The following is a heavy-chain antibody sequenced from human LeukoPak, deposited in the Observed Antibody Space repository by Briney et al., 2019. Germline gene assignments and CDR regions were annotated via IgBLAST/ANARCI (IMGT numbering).Heavy chain of an antibody. CDR3: ASNSDY. Sequence: PGGSRRPSWAASGFTFRSYWMHWVRQAPGKGLVWVSRINSDGSSTSYADSVKGRFTISRDNAKNTLYLQMNSLRAEDTAVYYCASNSDYWGQGTLVTVSS. J-gene: IGHJ4*02. CDR1: GFTFRSYW. D-gene: IGHD2/OR15-2a*01. CDR2: INSDGSST. V-gene: IGHV3-74*01.